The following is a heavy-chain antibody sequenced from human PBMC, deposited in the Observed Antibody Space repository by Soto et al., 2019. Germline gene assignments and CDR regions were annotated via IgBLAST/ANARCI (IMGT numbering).Heavy chain of an antibody. CDR1: GYTFTSYA. V-gene: IGHV1-3*01. Sequence: QVQLVQSGAEVKKPGASVKVSCKASGYTFTSYAMHWVRQAPGQKLEWMGWINAGNGNTKYSQKFQGRVTITRDTSASPAYMELSSLRSEDTAVYYCARDFVEWFPLGYYYYGMDVWGQGTTVTVSS. CDR3: ARDFVEWFPLGYYYYGMDV. CDR2: INAGNGNT. J-gene: IGHJ6*02. D-gene: IGHD3-3*01.